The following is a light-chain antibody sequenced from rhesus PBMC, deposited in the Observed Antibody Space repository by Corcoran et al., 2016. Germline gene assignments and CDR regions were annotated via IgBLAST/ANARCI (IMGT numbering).Light chain of an antibody. V-gene: IGKV1-41*01. CDR3: QPFKNSLSLT. CDR2: AAS. Sequence: DIQMTQSPSSLSASVGDRVTITCRASQTISNYLSWYQKKPGKAPKLLIYAASSLQSGVPSRFSGSASGTDFTLTISSLQPEDFATYYCQPFKNSLSLTFGRGTKVGIK. J-gene: IGKJ4*01. CDR1: QTISNY.